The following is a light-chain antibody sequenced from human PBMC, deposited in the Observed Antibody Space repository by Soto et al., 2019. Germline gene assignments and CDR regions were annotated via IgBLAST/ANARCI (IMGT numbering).Light chain of an antibody. CDR3: ASWDDTLFGWV. J-gene: IGLJ3*02. V-gene: IGLV1-47*02. CDR1: SSNIATNY. CDR2: SNT. Sequence: QSVLTQPPSVSGTPGQGVTISCSGGSSNIATNYVYWYQLLPGTAPNLVIFSNTIRPPRVPDRFSGSKSGASASLVISGLRSEDEADYFCASWDDTLFGWVFGGGTQLPVL.